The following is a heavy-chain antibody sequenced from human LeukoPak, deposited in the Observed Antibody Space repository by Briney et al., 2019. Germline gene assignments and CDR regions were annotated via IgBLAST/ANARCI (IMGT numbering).Heavy chain of an antibody. D-gene: IGHD3-10*01. CDR1: GYTLTELS. CDR2: FDPEDGET. V-gene: IGHV1-24*01. CDR3: ATDPRSLKYGSGSSDY. Sequence: HWASVKVSCKVSGYTLTELSMHWVRQAPGKGLEWMGGFDPEDGETIYAQKFQGRVTMTEDTSTDTAYMELSSLRSEDTAVYYCATDPRSLKYGSGSSDYWGQGTLVTVSS. J-gene: IGHJ4*02.